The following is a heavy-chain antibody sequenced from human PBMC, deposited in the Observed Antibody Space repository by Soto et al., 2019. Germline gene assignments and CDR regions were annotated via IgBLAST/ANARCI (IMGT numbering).Heavy chain of an antibody. CDR1: GGTFSTSA. Sequence: QVQLEQSGAEVKKPGSSVKVSCKASGGTFSTSAISWVRQAPGQGLEWMGGIMPVFPTPDYAQKFQGRVTITADESTTTAYLELSGLRSDDTAVYYCARDKDRLPIGGNYYYILDVWGQGTTVTVSS. J-gene: IGHJ6*02. CDR3: ARDKDRLPIGGNYYYILDV. V-gene: IGHV1-69*12. D-gene: IGHD6-25*01. CDR2: IMPVFPTP.